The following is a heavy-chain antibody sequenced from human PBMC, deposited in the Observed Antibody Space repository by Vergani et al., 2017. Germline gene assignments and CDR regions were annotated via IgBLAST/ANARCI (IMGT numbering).Heavy chain of an antibody. D-gene: IGHD5-24*01. CDR1: GIKFSDHY. CDR2: ISPGASTV. V-gene: IGHV3-11*01. Sequence: LEESGGGSVQPGGSLRLSCAASGIKFSDHYMSWIRQAPGKGLEWVSHISPGASTVSYTDSVTGRFTVSRENDNNSLPLDMTTLRVEDTAVYYWEKNPGIATTRHYYAMDVWGQGTTVTVSS. CDR3: EKNPGIATTRHYYAMDV. J-gene: IGHJ6*02.